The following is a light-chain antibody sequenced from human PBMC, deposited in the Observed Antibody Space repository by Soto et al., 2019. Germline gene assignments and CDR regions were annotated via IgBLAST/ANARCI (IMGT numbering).Light chain of an antibody. J-gene: IGKJ4*01. V-gene: IGKV1-6*01. CDR1: QGVRDD. CDR2: AAS. CDR3: LQESKYPLT. Sequence: IQMTHSPSSLSASVGDRVTITCRASQGVRDDVGWYQQKPGKAPKLLIYAASTLQIGVPSRFSGSGSGTDFTLNISGLQPEDFATYYCLQESKYPLTFGGGTKVEIK.